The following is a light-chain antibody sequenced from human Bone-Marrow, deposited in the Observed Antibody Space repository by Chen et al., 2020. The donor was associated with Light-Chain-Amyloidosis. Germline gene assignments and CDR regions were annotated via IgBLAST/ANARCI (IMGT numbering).Light chain of an antibody. CDR2: EVT. V-gene: IGLV2-14*01. CDR3: RFYTITNTLV. CDR1: SSDVGGDNH. J-gene: IGLJ1*01. Sequence: QSALTQPASVSGSPGQSITISCTGTSSDVGGDNHVSWYQQHPDKAPKLMIYEVTNRPSWVPYRFSCSKSYNTASLTISGLPTEDEADLFCRFYTITNTLVFGSGTRVTVL.